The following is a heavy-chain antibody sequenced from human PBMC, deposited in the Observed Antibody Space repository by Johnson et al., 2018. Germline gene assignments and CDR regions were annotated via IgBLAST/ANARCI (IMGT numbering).Heavy chain of an antibody. CDR1: GFTFSSYW. CDR3: AKGGYYDNTGYLCAFDI. J-gene: IGHJ3*02. CDR2: ISGSGSSK. V-gene: IGHV3-23*04. D-gene: IGHD3-22*01. Sequence: VELVQAGGGLVQPGGSLRLSCAASGFTFSSYWMSWVRQAPGKGLEWVSVISGSGSSKYYADSVKGRFTISRESSKNTLYRQMNSLRAEDKAVDYCAKGGYYDNTGYLCAFDIWGQGTMVTVSS.